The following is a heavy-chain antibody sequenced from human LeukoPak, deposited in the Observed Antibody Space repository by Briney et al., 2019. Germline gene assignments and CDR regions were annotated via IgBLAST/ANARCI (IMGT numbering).Heavy chain of an antibody. CDR3: ARSKYSSGFYFDF. Sequence: PSETLSLTCTVSGDSISSYYWGWIRQPPGKGLEWIGSTYYSGSTYYNPSLKSRVTISVDTSKSQFSLKVSSVTAADTTVYYCARSKYSSGFYFDFWGHGTLVTVSS. J-gene: IGHJ4*01. V-gene: IGHV4-39*01. CDR1: GDSISSYY. CDR2: TYYSGST. D-gene: IGHD6-19*01.